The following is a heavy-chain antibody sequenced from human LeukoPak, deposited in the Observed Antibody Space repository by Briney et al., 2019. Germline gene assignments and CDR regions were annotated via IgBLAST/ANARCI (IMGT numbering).Heavy chain of an antibody. CDR3: ARVSGSGSTYLRFWSAYYYYMDV. D-gene: IGHD3-3*01. Sequence: GASVKVSCKASGYTFTGYYMHWVRQAPGQGLEWMGWINPNSGGTNYAQKFQGRVTITRDTSTSTAYMERTRLRADDTAVYYCARVSGSGSTYLRFWSAYYYYMDVWGKGTTVTVSS. V-gene: IGHV1-2*02. CDR2: INPNSGGT. CDR1: GYTFTGYY. J-gene: IGHJ6*03.